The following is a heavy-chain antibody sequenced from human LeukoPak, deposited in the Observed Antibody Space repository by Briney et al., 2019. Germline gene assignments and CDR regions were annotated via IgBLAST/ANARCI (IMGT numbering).Heavy chain of an antibody. D-gene: IGHD6-13*01. V-gene: IGHV3-48*02. CDR1: GFTFCSYS. J-gene: IGHJ4*02. Sequence: GGSLRLSCAASGFTFCSYSMNWVRQAPGKGLEWVSYISSSSSTIYYADSVKGRFTISRDNAKNSLYLQMNSLRDEDTAVYYCAIDRVAAAGTADQGFDYWSQGTLVTVSS. CDR2: ISSSSSTI. CDR3: AIDRVAAAGTADQGFDY.